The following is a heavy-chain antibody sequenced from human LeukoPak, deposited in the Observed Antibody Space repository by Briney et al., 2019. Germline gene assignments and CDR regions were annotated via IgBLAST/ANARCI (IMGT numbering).Heavy chain of an antibody. Sequence: SVKVSRKASVGTFSHYVIGSVRQAPGQGLEWMGRIIPILGIANYAQKFQGRVTITADKSTSTAYMELSSLRSEDTAVYYCARGDYGNNWFVPGRGGTLVTVSS. D-gene: IGHD4-17*01. V-gene: IGHV1-69*04. CDR1: VGTFSHYV. CDR2: IIPILGIA. J-gene: IGHJ5*02. CDR3: ARGDYGNNWFVP.